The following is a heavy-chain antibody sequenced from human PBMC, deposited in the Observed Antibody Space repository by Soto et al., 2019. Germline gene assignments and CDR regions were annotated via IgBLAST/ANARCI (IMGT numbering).Heavy chain of an antibody. CDR1: GDSISSSIHY. Sequence: PSETLSLTCSVSGDSISSSIHYWVWIRQPPGKGLEWIGSMSYRGNTYYNPSLKNRVTVSVDTSKNQFSLKVTSVTAADTAVYYCGRPAGIGWYYFDSWGQGTLVTVSS. CDR2: MSYRGNT. J-gene: IGHJ4*02. D-gene: IGHD6-19*01. CDR3: GRPAGIGWYYFDS. V-gene: IGHV4-39*01.